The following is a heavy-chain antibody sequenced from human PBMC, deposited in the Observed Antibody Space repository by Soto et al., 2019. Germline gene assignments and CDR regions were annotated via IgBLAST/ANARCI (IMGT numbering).Heavy chain of an antibody. CDR2: IIPIFGTA. CDR1: GGTFSSYS. CDR3: ARDGGSHSGGIDY. Sequence: QVQLVQSGAEVKKRGSSVKVSCKASGGTFSSYSINWVRQAPGQGLEWMGEIIPIFGTANYAQKFQGRVTITADESTSTAYMELSSLRSEDTAVYYCARDGGSHSGGIDYWGQGTLVTVSS. D-gene: IGHD1-26*01. J-gene: IGHJ4*02. V-gene: IGHV1-69*01.